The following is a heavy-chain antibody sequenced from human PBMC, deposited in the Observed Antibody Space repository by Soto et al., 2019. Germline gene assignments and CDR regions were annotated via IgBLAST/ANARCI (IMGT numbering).Heavy chain of an antibody. D-gene: IGHD3-22*01. CDR3: ARPGHTNYYDISSYGNFDY. J-gene: IGHJ4*02. CDR1: GGTFSSNG. CDR2: IMSIFGTP. Sequence: GASVKVSCKASGGTFSSNGINWVRQAPGQGLEWMGGIMSIFGTPNYAQKFQGRVTITADESTSTAYMELSSLRSEDTAVYYCARPGHTNYYDISSYGNFDYWGQGTLVTVSS. V-gene: IGHV1-69*13.